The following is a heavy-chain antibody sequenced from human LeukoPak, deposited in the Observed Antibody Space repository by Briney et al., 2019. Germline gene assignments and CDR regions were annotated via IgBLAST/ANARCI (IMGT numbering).Heavy chain of an antibody. Sequence: SETLSLTCTVSGGSISSGGYYWSWIRQHPGKGLEWIGYIYYSGSTYYNPSLKSRVTISVDTSKNQFSLKLSSVTAADTAVYYCARGACSSTSCYSYYMDVWGKGTTVTVSS. CDR3: ARGACSSTSCYSYYMDV. CDR1: GGSISSGGYY. D-gene: IGHD2-2*01. J-gene: IGHJ6*03. CDR2: IYYSGST. V-gene: IGHV4-31*03.